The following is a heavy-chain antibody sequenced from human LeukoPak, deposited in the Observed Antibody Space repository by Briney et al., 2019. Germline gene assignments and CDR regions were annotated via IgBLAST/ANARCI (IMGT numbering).Heavy chain of an antibody. CDR3: ARKAQYNGHYPLDY. J-gene: IGHJ4*02. V-gene: IGHV3-23*01. CDR1: GFTFTSYS. Sequence: GGSLRLSCAASGFTFTSYSMSWVRQAPGKGLEWVSGTSDRGDYTYYADFVKGRFTISRDSSKNTLFLQMNSLRAEDTALYFCARKAQYNGHYPLDYWGQGTLVTVSP. CDR2: TSDRGDYT. D-gene: IGHD1-7*01.